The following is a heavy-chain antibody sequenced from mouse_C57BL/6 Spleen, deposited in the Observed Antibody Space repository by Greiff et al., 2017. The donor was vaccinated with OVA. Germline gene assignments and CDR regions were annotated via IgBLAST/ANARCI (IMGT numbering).Heavy chain of an antibody. J-gene: IGHJ2*01. V-gene: IGHV1-81*01. CDR2: IYPRSGNT. Sequence: QVHVKQSGAELARPGASVKLSCKASGYTFTSYGISWVKQRTGQGLEWIGEIYPRSGNTYYNEKFKGKATLTADKSSSTAYMELRSLTSEDSAVYFCAREGNYYGSSPFDYWGQGTTLTVSS. D-gene: IGHD1-1*01. CDR3: AREGNYYGSSPFDY. CDR1: GYTFTSYG.